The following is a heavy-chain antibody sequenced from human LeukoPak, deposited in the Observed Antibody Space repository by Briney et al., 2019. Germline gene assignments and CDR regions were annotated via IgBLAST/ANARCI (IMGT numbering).Heavy chain of an antibody. V-gene: IGHV3-30*02. Sequence: GGSLRLSCAASGFTFSNFGIHWVRQAPGKGLEWVAFIVFDGNKKFYADSVKGRFIISRDNPKNMVYLQMNDLRAEDTAVYYCGKDGGVWFGEVWSGYFDNWGQGTLVTVSP. D-gene: IGHD3-10*01. CDR2: IVFDGNKK. J-gene: IGHJ4*02. CDR3: GKDGGVWFGEVWSGYFDN. CDR1: GFTFSNFG.